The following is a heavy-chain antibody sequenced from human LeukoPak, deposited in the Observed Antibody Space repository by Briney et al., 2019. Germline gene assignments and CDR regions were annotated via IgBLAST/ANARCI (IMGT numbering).Heavy chain of an antibody. CDR3: ARDRPGRFGALFYDY. J-gene: IGHJ4*02. Sequence: RGSLRLSCAASGFTFSSYWMHWVRQAPGKGLVWVSRINSDGSSTSYADSVKGRFTISRDNAKNTLYLQMNSLRAEDTAVYYCARDRPGRFGALFYDYWGQGTLVTVSS. D-gene: IGHD3-10*01. CDR1: GFTFSSYW. CDR2: INSDGSST. V-gene: IGHV3-74*01.